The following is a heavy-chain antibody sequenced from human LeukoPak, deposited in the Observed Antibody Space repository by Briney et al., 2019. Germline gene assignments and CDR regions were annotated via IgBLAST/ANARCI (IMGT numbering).Heavy chain of an antibody. V-gene: IGHV1-2*02. CDR3: ARGQLGGDY. Sequence: ASVKVSFKASGYTFTVYYMHWVRQAPGQGVEWMGWINPNSGGTNYAQKFQGRVTMTRDTSISTAYMELSRLTSDDTAVYYCARGQLGGDYWGQGTLVTVSS. CDR2: INPNSGGT. D-gene: IGHD6-13*01. J-gene: IGHJ4*02. CDR1: GYTFTVYY.